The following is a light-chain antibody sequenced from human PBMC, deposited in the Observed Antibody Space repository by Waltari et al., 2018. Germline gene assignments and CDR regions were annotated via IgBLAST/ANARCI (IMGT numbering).Light chain of an antibody. CDR3: QQYNRWPPIT. J-gene: IGKJ5*01. CDR2: DAS. CDR1: QSVSSN. V-gene: IGKV3-15*01. Sequence: EIVMTQSPATLSVSPGETATLSCGASQSVSSNVAWYQKKPGQAPRLLIYDASTRAPSIPARFRGSGSGTEFTLTISSLQSEDFAVYYCQQYNRWPPITFGHGTRLEI.